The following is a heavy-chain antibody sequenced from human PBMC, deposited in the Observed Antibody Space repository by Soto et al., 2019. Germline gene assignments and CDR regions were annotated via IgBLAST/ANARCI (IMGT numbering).Heavy chain of an antibody. CDR3: ARDYTGSFYP. V-gene: IGHV3-64*01. D-gene: IGHD5-12*01. J-gene: IGHJ5*02. CDR1: GFTFSTFA. CDR2: ISNDGSST. Sequence: EVQVVESGGGLVQPGGSLRLSCTASGFTFSTFAMHWVRQAPGKGLEDVSVISNDGSSTRYANSVKGRFTISRDNSKNTLYLQMGRLRAEDMAVYYCARDYTGSFYPWGQGTLVTFSS.